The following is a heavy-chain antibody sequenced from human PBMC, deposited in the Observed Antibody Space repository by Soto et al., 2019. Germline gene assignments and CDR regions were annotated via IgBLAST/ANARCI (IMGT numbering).Heavy chain of an antibody. CDR3: AKAEYPNGHPDY. D-gene: IGHD2-2*02. J-gene: IGHJ4*02. Sequence: EVQLLESGGGLVQPGGSLRLSCAASGFIFRNYAMSWVRQAPGKGLEWVSAISGSAGSRYYADSVKGRFTISRDNSKTPLYLKMTSLGAEDTAVYYWAKAEYPNGHPDYWAQGTLV. V-gene: IGHV3-23*01. CDR2: ISGSAGSR. CDR1: GFIFRNYA.